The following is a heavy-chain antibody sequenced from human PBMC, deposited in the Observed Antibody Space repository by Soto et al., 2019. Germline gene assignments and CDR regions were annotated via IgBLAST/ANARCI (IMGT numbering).Heavy chain of an antibody. CDR2: IFPDDSDI. J-gene: IGHJ4*02. CDR1: GYTFTRYW. D-gene: IGHD6-13*01. CDR3: VRRIAWYYFDS. V-gene: IGHV5-51*01. Sequence: PGESLKISCKASGYTFTRYWIGWVRQKPGQGLEWLGVIFPDDSDIRYNPSFRGQVTISADKSVNTVYLQWIGLKASDTAIYYCVRRIAWYYFDSWRQGTPVTVSS.